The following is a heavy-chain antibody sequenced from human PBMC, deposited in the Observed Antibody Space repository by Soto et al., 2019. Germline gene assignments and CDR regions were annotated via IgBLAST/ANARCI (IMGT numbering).Heavy chain of an antibody. CDR1: GGFISSYY. Sequence: QVQLQESGPGLVKPSETLSLTCTVSGGFISSYYWSWIRQPPGKGLEWIGYIYYSGSTNYNPSLKSRVTISLDTSKNQFSLKLSSVTAADTAVYYSASHCSSTSCDDAFDIWGQGTMVTLSS. D-gene: IGHD2-2*01. CDR2: IYYSGST. V-gene: IGHV4-59*08. CDR3: ASHCSSTSCDDAFDI. J-gene: IGHJ3*02.